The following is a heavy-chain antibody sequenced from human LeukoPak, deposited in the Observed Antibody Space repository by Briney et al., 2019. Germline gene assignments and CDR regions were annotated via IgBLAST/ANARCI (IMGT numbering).Heavy chain of an antibody. CDR1: GFTFSTFA. CDR3: ASGAPGRWQIHY. V-gene: IGHV3-23*01. CDR2: IFPSGDEI. D-gene: IGHD4-23*01. J-gene: IGHJ4*02. Sequence: GGSLRLSCAASGFTFSTFAMIWVRQPPGKGLEWVSSIFPSGDEIHYADSVRGRFTIFRDNSKSTLSLQMSSLRSEDTAVYYCASGAPGRWQIHYWGQGTLVTVSS.